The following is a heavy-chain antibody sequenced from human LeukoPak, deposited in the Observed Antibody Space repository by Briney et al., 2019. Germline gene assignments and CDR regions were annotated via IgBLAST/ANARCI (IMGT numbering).Heavy chain of an antibody. CDR1: GGSISSADYC. V-gene: IGHV4-30-4*01. CDR3: SRGGRPGDNYGFAFHSYYGLDV. CDR2: IYYSGST. J-gene: IGHJ6*02. Sequence: SQTLSLTCTVSGGSISSADYCWIWIRQPPGKGLEWVGYIYYSGSTYYNPSLKSRVTMSVDTSKNQFSLKVTSVTAADTAVYYCSRGGRPGDNYGFAFHSYYGLDVWGQGTAVTVSS. D-gene: IGHD5-18*01.